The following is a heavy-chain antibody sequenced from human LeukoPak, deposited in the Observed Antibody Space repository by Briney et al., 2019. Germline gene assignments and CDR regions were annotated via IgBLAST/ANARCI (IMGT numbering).Heavy chain of an antibody. CDR3: ARDIGYCSSTSCSSGFDY. V-gene: IGHV3-48*04. Sequence: GGTLRLSCAASGFTFSSYGMSWVRQAPGKGLEWVSYISSSGSTIYYADSVKGRFTISRDNAKNSVYLQMNSLRAEDTAVYYCARDIGYCSSTSCSSGFDYWGQGTLVTVSS. CDR2: ISSSGSTI. J-gene: IGHJ4*02. D-gene: IGHD2-2*01. CDR1: GFTFSSYG.